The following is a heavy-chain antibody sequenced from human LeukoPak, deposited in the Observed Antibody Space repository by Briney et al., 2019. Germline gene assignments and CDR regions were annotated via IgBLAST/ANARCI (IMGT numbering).Heavy chain of an antibody. V-gene: IGHV4-61*02. CDR2: IYTSGST. CDR1: GGSISSGSYY. Sequence: SETLSLTCTVSGGSISSGSYYWSWIRQPAGKGLEWIGRIYTSGSTNYNPSLKSRVTISVDTSKNQFSLKLSSVTAADTAVYYCARRAAIYSSGWYYMDVWGKGTTVTISS. J-gene: IGHJ6*03. CDR3: ARRAAIYSSGWYYMDV. D-gene: IGHD6-19*01.